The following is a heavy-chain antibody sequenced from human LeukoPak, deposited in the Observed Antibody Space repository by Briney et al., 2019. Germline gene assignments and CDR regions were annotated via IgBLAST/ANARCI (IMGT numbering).Heavy chain of an antibody. Sequence: ASVKVSCKASGYTFTSYGISWVRQAPGQGLEWMGWISAYNGNTNYAQKFQGRVTITADKSTSTAYMELSSLRSEDTAVYYCARELYSSSGDYWGQGTLVTVSS. J-gene: IGHJ4*02. CDR3: ARELYSSSGDY. CDR2: ISAYNGNT. V-gene: IGHV1-18*01. CDR1: GYTFTSYG. D-gene: IGHD6-6*01.